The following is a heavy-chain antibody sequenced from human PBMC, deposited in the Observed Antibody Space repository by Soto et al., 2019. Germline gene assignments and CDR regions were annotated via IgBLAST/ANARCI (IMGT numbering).Heavy chain of an antibody. CDR3: ARSSGYYYVDY. CDR1: GYTFTSYA. Sequence: QVQLVQSGAEVKKPGASVKVSCKASGYTFTSYAMHWVRQAPGQRLEWMGWINAGNGNTKYSQKFHGRGPLTRDTSASTAYMELSSVRSEDTAVYYCARSSGYYYVDYWGQGTLVTVSS. CDR2: INAGNGNT. D-gene: IGHD3-22*01. V-gene: IGHV1-3*01. J-gene: IGHJ4*02.